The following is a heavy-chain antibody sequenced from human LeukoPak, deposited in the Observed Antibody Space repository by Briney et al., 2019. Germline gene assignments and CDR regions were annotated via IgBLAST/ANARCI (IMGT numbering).Heavy chain of an antibody. J-gene: IGHJ4*02. D-gene: IGHD2/OR15-2a*01. Sequence: GGSLRLSCAASGFTFSGYWMHWVRQAPGKGLVCVSRIKSDGTYTSYADSVKGRFTISRDNAKNTLYLQMNSLRAEDTAVYYCVKDDELYGIVSWGQGTLVTVSS. CDR1: GFTFSGYW. V-gene: IGHV3-74*03. CDR2: IKSDGTYT. CDR3: VKDDELYGIVS.